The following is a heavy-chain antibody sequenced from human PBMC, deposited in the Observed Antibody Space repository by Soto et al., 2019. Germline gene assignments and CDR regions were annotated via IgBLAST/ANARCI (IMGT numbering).Heavy chain of an antibody. Sequence: ASVKVSCKASGYTFTSYGISWVRQAPGQGLEWMGWISAYNGNTNYAQKLQGRVTMTTDTSTSTAYMELRSLRSDDTAVYYCARLNGGIVQAAIGIDYWGQGTLVTVSS. D-gene: IGHD2-2*02. V-gene: IGHV1-18*04. J-gene: IGHJ4*02. CDR1: GYTFTSYG. CDR3: ARLNGGIVQAAIGIDY. CDR2: ISAYNGNT.